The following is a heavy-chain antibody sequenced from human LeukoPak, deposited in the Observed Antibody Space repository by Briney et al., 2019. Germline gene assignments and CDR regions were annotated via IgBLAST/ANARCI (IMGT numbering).Heavy chain of an antibody. CDR1: GFTFSSFG. Sequence: GESLRLTCGASGFTFSSFGTHWLRQAPGKGLEWVAFIQSDISKKYYSDSVEGRFTVSRDNSRNALYLQMNSLRAEDTAVYYCARWYYYDSSGSPDYWGQGTLVTVSS. CDR2: IQSDISKK. V-gene: IGHV3-33*05. D-gene: IGHD3-22*01. J-gene: IGHJ4*02. CDR3: ARWYYYDSSGSPDY.